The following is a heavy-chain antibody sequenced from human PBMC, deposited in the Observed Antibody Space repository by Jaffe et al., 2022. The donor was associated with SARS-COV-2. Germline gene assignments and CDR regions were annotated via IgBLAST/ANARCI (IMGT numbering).Heavy chain of an antibody. J-gene: IGHJ6*02. D-gene: IGHD2-15*01. Sequence: EVQLVQSGAEVKKPGESLRISCKGSGYSFTSYWISWVRQMPGKGLEWMGRIDPSDSYTNYSPSFQGHVTISADKSISTAYLQWSSLKASDTAMYYCAREYCSGGSCDAYYYYYYGMDVWGQGTTVTVSS. CDR2: IDPSDSYT. CDR1: GYSFTSYW. CDR3: AREYCSGGSCDAYYYYYYGMDV. V-gene: IGHV5-10-1*03.